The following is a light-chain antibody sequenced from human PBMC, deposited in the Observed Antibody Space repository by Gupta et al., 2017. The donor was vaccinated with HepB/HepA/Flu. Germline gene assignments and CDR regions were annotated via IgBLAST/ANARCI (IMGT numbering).Light chain of an antibody. Sequence: QSALAQRPSVSGSPGQSVTISCTGTSSDVGTYTRVSWYQQPPGTAPKLIIYEVTNRTAWVPDLFSWSKSGNTASLTISGLQAEDEADYYCTSYTRSSTWVFGVGTKVTVL. CDR2: EVT. V-gene: IGLV2-18*02. CDR1: SSDVGTYTR. J-gene: IGLJ3*02. CDR3: TSYTRSSTWV.